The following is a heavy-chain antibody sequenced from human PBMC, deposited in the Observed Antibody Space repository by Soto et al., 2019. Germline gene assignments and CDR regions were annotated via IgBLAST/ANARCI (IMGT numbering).Heavy chain of an antibody. CDR1: GGSISSGDYY. CDR2: IYYSGST. Sequence: PSETLSLTCTVSGGSISSGDYYWSWIRQPPGKGLEWIGYIYYSGSTYYNPSLKSRVTISVDTSKNQFSLKPSSVTAADAAVYYCARDGRRVPAAPGFDPWGQGTLVTVSS. CDR3: ARDGRRVPAAPGFDP. J-gene: IGHJ5*02. D-gene: IGHD2-2*01. V-gene: IGHV4-30-4*01.